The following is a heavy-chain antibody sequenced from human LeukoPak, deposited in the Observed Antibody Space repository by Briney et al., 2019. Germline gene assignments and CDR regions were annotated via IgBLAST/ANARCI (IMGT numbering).Heavy chain of an antibody. CDR1: GFTFSSYG. CDR2: IRYDGSNK. V-gene: IGHV3-30*02. J-gene: IGHJ3*02. Sequence: GGSLRLSCAASGFTFSSYGMHWVHQAPGKGLEWVAFIRYDGSNKYSADSVKGRFTISRDNSKNTLYLQMNSLRAEDTAVYYCARDYYGSENDALDMWGQGTMVTVSS. D-gene: IGHD3-10*01. CDR3: ARDYYGSENDALDM.